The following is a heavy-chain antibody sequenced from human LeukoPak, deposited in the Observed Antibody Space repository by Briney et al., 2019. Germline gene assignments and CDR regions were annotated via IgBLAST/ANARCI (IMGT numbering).Heavy chain of an antibody. Sequence: SETLSLTCTVSGGSISSYYWNWIRQPPGKGLEWIGYIYYSGSTNYNPSLKSRVTISVDTSKNQLSLKLSSVTAADTAVYYCARVPFDYGDYEVNEYYFDYWGQGTLVTVSS. CDR1: GGSISSYY. J-gene: IGHJ4*02. D-gene: IGHD4-17*01. V-gene: IGHV4-59*01. CDR3: ARVPFDYGDYEVNEYYFDY. CDR2: IYYSGST.